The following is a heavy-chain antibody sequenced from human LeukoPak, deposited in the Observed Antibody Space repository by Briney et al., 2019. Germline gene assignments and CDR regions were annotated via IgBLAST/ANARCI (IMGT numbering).Heavy chain of an antibody. V-gene: IGHV3-30*14. CDR2: MHKDGTT. Sequence: GRSLRLSCAASGFTFSGYAMHWVRQAPGKGLEWVAVMHKDGTTFYVDSVTGRFTVSRDDLRNTFYLQMTKLRADDTAVYYCARDRGFNWGQGTLVTVSS. D-gene: IGHD3-10*01. CDR3: ARDRGFN. CDR1: GFTFSGYA. J-gene: IGHJ4*02.